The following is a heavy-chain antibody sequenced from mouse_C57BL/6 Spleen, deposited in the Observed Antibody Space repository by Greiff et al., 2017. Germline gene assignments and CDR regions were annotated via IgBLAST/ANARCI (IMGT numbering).Heavy chain of an antibody. V-gene: IGHV1-82*01. J-gene: IGHJ4*01. CDR3: ARELRDYAMDY. D-gene: IGHD1-1*01. Sequence: QVQLQQSGPELVKPGASVKISCKASGYAFSSSWMNWVKQRPGKGLEWIGRIYPGDGDTNYNGKFKGKATLTADNSSSTAYMQLSSLTSEDSAVYFCARELRDYAMDYWGQGTSVTVSS. CDR1: GYAFSSSW. CDR2: IYPGDGDT.